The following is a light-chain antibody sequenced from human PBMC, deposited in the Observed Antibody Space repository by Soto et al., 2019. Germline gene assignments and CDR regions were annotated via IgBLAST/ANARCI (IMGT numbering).Light chain of an antibody. CDR2: AAS. CDR1: QSNNSY. V-gene: IGKV1-39*01. Sequence: DIQMTQSPSSQSASVGDRVTITCRASQSNNSYLNWYQQKPGKAPKLLIYAASSLQSGVPSRFSGSGSETDFTLTITSLQLDDFATYYCQQSFSTPRTFGQGTRVDI. J-gene: IGKJ1*01. CDR3: QQSFSTPRT.